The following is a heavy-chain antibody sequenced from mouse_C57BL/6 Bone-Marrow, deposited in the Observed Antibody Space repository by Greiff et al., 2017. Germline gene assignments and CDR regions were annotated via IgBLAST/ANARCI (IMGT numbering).Heavy chain of an antibody. Sequence: VQLKQPGAELVKPGASVKMSCKASGYTFTSYWLTWVKQRPGQGLEWIGDIYPGSGSTNYNEKFKSKATLPVDTSSSTAYMQLSSLTSEDSAVYYCARSRQLRLHVDYWGQGTTLTVSS. V-gene: IGHV1-55*01. CDR1: GYTFTSYW. CDR2: IYPGSGST. D-gene: IGHD3-2*02. CDR3: ARSRQLRLHVDY. J-gene: IGHJ2*01.